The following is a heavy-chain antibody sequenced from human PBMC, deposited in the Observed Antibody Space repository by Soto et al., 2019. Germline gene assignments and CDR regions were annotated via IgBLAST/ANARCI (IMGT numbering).Heavy chain of an antibody. CDR1: GGSISSGGYY. V-gene: IGHV4-31*03. D-gene: IGHD3-3*01. Sequence: SETLSLTCTVSGGSISSGGYYWSWIRQHPGKGLEWIGYIYYSGSTYYNPSLKSRVTISVDTSKNQFSLKLSSVTAADTAVYHCARVRFLEWLLSLDYWGQGTLVTVSS. CDR3: ARVRFLEWLLSLDY. CDR2: IYYSGST. J-gene: IGHJ4*02.